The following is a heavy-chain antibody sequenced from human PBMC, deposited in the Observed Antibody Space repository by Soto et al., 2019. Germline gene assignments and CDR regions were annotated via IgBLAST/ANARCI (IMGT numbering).Heavy chain of an antibody. J-gene: IGHJ6*02. CDR1: GGTFSSYA. D-gene: IGHD3-22*01. Sequence: ASVKVSCKASGGTFSSYAISWVRQAPGQGLEWMGGIIPIFGTANYAQKFQGRVTITADESTSTAYMELSSLRSEDTAVYYCARGTMIVSYYYYYGMDVWGQGTTVTVSS. V-gene: IGHV1-69*13. CDR3: ARGTMIVSYYYYYGMDV. CDR2: IIPIFGTA.